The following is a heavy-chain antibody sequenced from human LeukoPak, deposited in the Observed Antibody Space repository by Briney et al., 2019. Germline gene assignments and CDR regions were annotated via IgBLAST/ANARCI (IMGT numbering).Heavy chain of an antibody. V-gene: IGHV3-7*01. D-gene: IGHD1-26*01. CDR1: GSTFSIYW. CDR2: INQDGSEK. CDR3: ARVVGAGWVDY. Sequence: GGSLRLSCAASGSTFSIYWMTWVRQAPGKGLEWVATINQDGSEKYYVDSVKGRFTISRDNAKNTLYLQMNSLRAEDTAVYYCARVVGAGWVDYWGQGTLVTVSS. J-gene: IGHJ4*02.